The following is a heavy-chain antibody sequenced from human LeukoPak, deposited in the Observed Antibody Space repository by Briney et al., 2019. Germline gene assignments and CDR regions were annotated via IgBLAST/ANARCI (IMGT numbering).Heavy chain of an antibody. V-gene: IGHV3-23*01. Sequence: GGTLRLSCAASGFTFSSYGMSWVRQAPGKGLEWVSAISGSGGSTYYADSVKGRFTISRDNSKNTLYLQMGSLRAEDMAVYYCARGSRNYYDSSGYYYYWGQGTLVTVSS. D-gene: IGHD3-22*01. CDR1: GFTFSSYG. CDR3: ARGSRNYYDSSGYYYY. CDR2: ISGSGGST. J-gene: IGHJ4*02.